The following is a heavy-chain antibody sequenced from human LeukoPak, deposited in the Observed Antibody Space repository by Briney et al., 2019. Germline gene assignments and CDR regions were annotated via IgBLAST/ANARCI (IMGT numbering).Heavy chain of an antibody. D-gene: IGHD2-2*01. V-gene: IGHV3-43D*04. CDR3: AKDRMFRVSPAAGTYGVDV. CDR1: GFTFGDYA. Sequence: GGSLRLSCAVFGFTFGDYAMHWVRQPPGKGLEWVSLISWDGGSTYYADSVKGRFTISRDNSKNSLYLQMNSLRAEDTALYYCAKDRMFRVSPAAGTYGVDVWGKGTTVTVSS. CDR2: ISWDGGST. J-gene: IGHJ6*04.